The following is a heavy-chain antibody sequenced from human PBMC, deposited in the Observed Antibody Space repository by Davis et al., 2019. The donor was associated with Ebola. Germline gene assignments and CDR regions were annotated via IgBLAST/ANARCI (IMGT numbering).Heavy chain of an antibody. CDR2: INRDGTTT. J-gene: IGHJ6*02. Sequence: HTGGSLRLSCTVSGFTFSNNWMNWVRQVPGKGLVWVSSINRDGTTTTYADSVKGRFTISRDNAKNSLYLQMNSLRAEDTAVYYCARVLEEHYYGSGSYRNYYYYYGMDVWGQGTTVTVSS. D-gene: IGHD3-10*01. CDR3: ARVLEEHYYGSGSYRNYYYYYGMDV. V-gene: IGHV3-74*01. CDR1: GFTFSNNW.